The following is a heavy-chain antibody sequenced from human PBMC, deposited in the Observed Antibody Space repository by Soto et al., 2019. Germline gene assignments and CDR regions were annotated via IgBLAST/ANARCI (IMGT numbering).Heavy chain of an antibody. D-gene: IGHD2-2*01. Sequence: AGGSLRLSCAASGFSFSSYDMHWVRQPPGKGLEWVAVVSYDGSNKYYADSVKGRFTISRDNSKNTLYLQMNSLRAEDTAVYYCARDRYSTTGWPGYWGQGTLVTVSS. J-gene: IGHJ4*02. CDR2: VSYDGSNK. CDR1: GFSFSSYD. V-gene: IGHV3-30-3*01. CDR3: ARDRYSTTGWPGY.